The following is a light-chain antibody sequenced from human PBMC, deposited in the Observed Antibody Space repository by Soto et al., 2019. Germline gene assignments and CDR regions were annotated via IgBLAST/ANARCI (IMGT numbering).Light chain of an antibody. V-gene: IGKV3-15*01. J-gene: IGKJ1*01. CDR1: QSVSAK. CDR3: QHYSNWLWT. Sequence: EIVMTQSPATLSVSPGERATLSCRASQSVSAKLAWYQQKPGQAPRLLIYDASTRATGSPSWFSGRWSGTEFPPTISSLQSEDFAVYYCQHYSNWLWTFGQGTKVEIK. CDR2: DAS.